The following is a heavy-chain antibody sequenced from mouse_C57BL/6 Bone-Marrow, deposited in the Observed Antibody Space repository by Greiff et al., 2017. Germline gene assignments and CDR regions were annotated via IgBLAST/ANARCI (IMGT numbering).Heavy chain of an antibody. J-gene: IGHJ2*01. CDR3: TTGGGIYYTNSTDY. D-gene: IGHD2-5*01. CDR2: IDPENGDT. V-gene: IGHV14-4*01. Sequence: EVQLQQSGAELVRPGASVKLSCTASGFNIKDDYMHWVKQRPEQGLEWIGWIDPENGDTEYASKFQGKATITADTSSNTAYLQLSSLTSEDTAVYYCTTGGGIYYTNSTDYWGQGTTLTVTS. CDR1: GFNIKDDY.